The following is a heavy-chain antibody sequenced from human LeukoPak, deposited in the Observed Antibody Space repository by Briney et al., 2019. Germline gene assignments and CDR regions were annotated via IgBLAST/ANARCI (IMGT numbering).Heavy chain of an antibody. V-gene: IGHV4-34*01. CDR1: GGSFSGYY. Sequence: PSETLPLTCAVYGGSFSGYYWSWIRQPPGKGLEWIGEINHSGSTNYNPSLKSRVTISEDTSKSQFSLKLSSVTAAGTAVYYCARGPWVAVAGIDNWFDPWGQGTLVTVSS. J-gene: IGHJ5*02. D-gene: IGHD6-19*01. CDR3: ARGPWVAVAGIDNWFDP. CDR2: INHSGST.